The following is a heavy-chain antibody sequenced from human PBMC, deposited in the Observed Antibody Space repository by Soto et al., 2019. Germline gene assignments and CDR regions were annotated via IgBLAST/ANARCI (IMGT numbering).Heavy chain of an antibody. CDR1: GGSISSYY. D-gene: IGHD3-10*01. CDR3: ARQGFGPLHGLVDG. J-gene: IGHJ6*02. Sequence: QVQLQESGPGLVKPSETLSLSCTVSGGSISSYYWSWFRQSPGKRMEWIGYVHHSWGSSYNPSLQSRVAISLGTSKSQFSLKVTSVTATDPAVYYCARQGFGPLHGLVDGWGQGTTVTVSS. CDR2: VHHSWGS. V-gene: IGHV4-59*08.